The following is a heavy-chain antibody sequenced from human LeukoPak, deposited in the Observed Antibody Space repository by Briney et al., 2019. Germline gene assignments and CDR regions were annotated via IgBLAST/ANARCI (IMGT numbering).Heavy chain of an antibody. CDR1: GFTFSSYG. J-gene: IGHJ4*02. CDR3: AKDKVSVAAANGVDY. Sequence: GGSLRLSCAASGFTFSSYGMHWVRQAPGKGLEWVAVISYDGSNKYYGDSVKGRFTISRDNSKNTLYLQMNSLRAEDTPMYYCAKDKVSVAAANGVDYWGQGTLVTVSS. V-gene: IGHV3-30*18. D-gene: IGHD6-13*01. CDR2: ISYDGSNK.